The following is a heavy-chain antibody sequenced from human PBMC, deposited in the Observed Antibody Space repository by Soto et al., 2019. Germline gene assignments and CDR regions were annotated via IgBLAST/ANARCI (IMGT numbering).Heavy chain of an antibody. CDR3: ARVIDPLWFGERPNWFDP. D-gene: IGHD3-10*01. Sequence: QVQLQESGPGLVKPSQTLSLTCTVSGGSISSGDYYWSWIRQPPGKGLEWIGYIYYSGSTYYNPSLKSRVTISVDTSKNQFSLKLSSVTAADTAVYYCARVIDPLWFGERPNWFDPWGQGTLVTVSS. J-gene: IGHJ5*02. CDR1: GGSISSGDYY. V-gene: IGHV4-30-4*01. CDR2: IYYSGST.